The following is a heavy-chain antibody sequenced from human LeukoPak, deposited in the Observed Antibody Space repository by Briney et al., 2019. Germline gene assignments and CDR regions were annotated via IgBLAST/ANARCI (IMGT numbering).Heavy chain of an antibody. CDR3: VRRIVAAGYNWFDP. J-gene: IGHJ5*02. D-gene: IGHD6-13*01. CDR1: GYTFTSYY. V-gene: IGHV1-46*01. Sequence: ASVKVSCKASGYTFTSYYMHWVRQAPGQGLEWMGIINPSGGSTSYAQKFQGRVTITRNTSINTAHMELSSLRSEDTAVYYCVRRIVAAGYNWFDPWGQGTLVTVSS. CDR2: INPSGGST.